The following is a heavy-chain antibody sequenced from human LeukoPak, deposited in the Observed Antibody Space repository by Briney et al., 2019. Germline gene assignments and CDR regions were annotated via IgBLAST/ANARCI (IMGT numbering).Heavy chain of an antibody. CDR1: GGSFTGRS. CDR2: INDIGNT. J-gene: IGHJ5*02. Sequence: SETLSLTCAVYGGSFTGRSWNWIRQVPGKGLEWIGEINDIGNTFYNPSLKSRVIISLDKSKNQFSLKLSSVTAADTAVYCAVVVAATGERDGTDWFDPWGQGTLVTVSS. CDR3: VVVAATGERDGTDWFDP. V-gene: IGHV4-34*01. D-gene: IGHD2-15*01.